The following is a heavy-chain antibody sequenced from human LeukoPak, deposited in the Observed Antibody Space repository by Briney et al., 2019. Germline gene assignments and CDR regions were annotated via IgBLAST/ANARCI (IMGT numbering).Heavy chain of an antibody. J-gene: IGHJ5*02. CDR3: AGCYCSSTSCYNWFDP. CDR2: IIPIFGTA. D-gene: IGHD2-2*01. V-gene: IGHV1-69*06. CDR1: GGTFSSYA. Sequence: ASVKVSCKASGGTFSSYAISWVRQAPGQGLEWMGRIIPIFGTANYAQKFQGRVTITADKSTSTAYMELSSLRSEDTAVYYCAGCYCSSTSCYNWFDPWGQGTLVTVSS.